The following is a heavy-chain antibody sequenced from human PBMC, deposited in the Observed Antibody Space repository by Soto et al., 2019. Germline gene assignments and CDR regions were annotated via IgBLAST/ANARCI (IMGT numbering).Heavy chain of an antibody. CDR3: ARTTRIFGVVMSYYMDV. D-gene: IGHD3-3*01. Sequence: QVQLQESGPGLVKPSGTLSLTCAVSSGSISSSNWWSWVRQPPGKGLEWIGEIYHSGSTNYNPSLKSLVTISVDKSKNQFSLKLSSVTAADTAVYYCARTTRIFGVVMSYYMDVWGKGTTVTVSS. CDR1: SGSISSSNW. CDR2: IYHSGST. V-gene: IGHV4-4*02. J-gene: IGHJ6*03.